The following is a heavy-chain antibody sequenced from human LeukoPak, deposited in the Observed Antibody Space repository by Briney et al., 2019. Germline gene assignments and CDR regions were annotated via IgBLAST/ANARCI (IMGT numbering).Heavy chain of an antibody. CDR3: ARDTSAGPDAFDI. D-gene: IGHD2/OR15-2a*01. Sequence: APVKVSCKASGYTFTSYGITWVRQTPGQGLEWMGWISAYSGNTNYAQKVQGRVTMTTDTSTSTAYMELRSLRSDDTAVYYCARDTSAGPDAFDIWGQGTMVTVSS. J-gene: IGHJ3*02. V-gene: IGHV1-18*01. CDR2: ISAYSGNT. CDR1: GYTFTSYG.